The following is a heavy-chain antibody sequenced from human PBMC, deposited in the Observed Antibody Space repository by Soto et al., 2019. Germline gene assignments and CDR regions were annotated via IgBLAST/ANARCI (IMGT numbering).Heavy chain of an antibody. J-gene: IGHJ5*02. V-gene: IGHV4-59*13. CDR2: IYYSGST. D-gene: IGHD5-12*01. CDR3: ARISRYGYNSVAWFDP. CDR1: GGSISSYY. Sequence: SETLSLTCTVSGGSISSYYWSWIRQPPGKGLEWIGYIYYSGSTNYNPSLKSRVTISVDTSKNQFSLKLSSVTAADTAVYYCARISRYGYNSVAWFDPWGQGTLVTVSS.